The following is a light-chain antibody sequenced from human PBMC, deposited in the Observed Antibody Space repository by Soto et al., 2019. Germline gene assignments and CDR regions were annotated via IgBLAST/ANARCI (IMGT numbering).Light chain of an antibody. CDR1: QSIRTS. V-gene: IGKV1-39*01. Sequence: DIQMTQSPSSLSASVGDRVTINCRASQSIRTSLNWYQQKPGRAPKLLFYGASTLHSGVPSRFSGSGSGTDFTLTISSLQPEDFATYYCQQNNSIPRTFGQGTKLEIK. J-gene: IGKJ2*01. CDR3: QQNNSIPRT. CDR2: GAS.